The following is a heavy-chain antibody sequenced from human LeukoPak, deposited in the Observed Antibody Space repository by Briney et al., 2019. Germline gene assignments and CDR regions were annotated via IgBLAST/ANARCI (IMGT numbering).Heavy chain of an antibody. J-gene: IGHJ4*02. Sequence: GGSLRLSCAASGFTFSSDAMSRVRQAPGKGPEWGSGISSSGGNTYYADSVKGRFTISRDNSKNTLHLQMNSLRAEDTAVYYCAKELATGVSPSFDYWGQGTLVTVSS. CDR3: AKELATGVSPSFDY. V-gene: IGHV3-23*01. CDR2: ISSSGGNT. D-gene: IGHD1-1*01. CDR1: GFTFSSDA.